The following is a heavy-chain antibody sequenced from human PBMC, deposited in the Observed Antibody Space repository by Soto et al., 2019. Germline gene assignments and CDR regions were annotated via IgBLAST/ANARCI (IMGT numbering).Heavy chain of an antibody. V-gene: IGHV3-23*01. CDR3: AKEVTRGYSGYEADSDWFDP. Sequence: GGSLRLSCAASGFTFSSYAMSWVRQAPGKGLEWVSAISGSGGSTYYADSVKGRFTISRDNSKNTLYLQMNSLRAEDTAVYYCAKEVTRGYSGYEADSDWFDPWGQGTLVTVSS. J-gene: IGHJ5*02. CDR2: ISGSGGST. D-gene: IGHD5-12*01. CDR1: GFTFSSYA.